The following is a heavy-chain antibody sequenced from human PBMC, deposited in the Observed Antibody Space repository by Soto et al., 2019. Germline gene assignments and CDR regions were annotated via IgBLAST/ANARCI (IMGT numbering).Heavy chain of an antibody. D-gene: IGHD4-17*01. CDR1: GFTFGDNY. CDR3: ARDVDADFRTDFDY. Sequence: PGGSLGLSCAASGFTFGDNYIPWIRRAPVKGLVWISYISGNGEIIQYAASARGRFTISRDNAENSVYLEMDSLRAEDTALYYCARDVDADFRTDFDYWGRGTLVTVSS. J-gene: IGHJ4*02. CDR2: ISGNGEII. V-gene: IGHV3-11*01.